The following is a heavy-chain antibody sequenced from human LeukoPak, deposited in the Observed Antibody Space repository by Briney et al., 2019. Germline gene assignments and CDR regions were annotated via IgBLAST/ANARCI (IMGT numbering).Heavy chain of an antibody. V-gene: IGHV3-74*03. CDR2: VSSDGTYT. CDR1: GFTFSSYF. D-gene: IGHD1-14*01. CDR3: AKDQTSPGPSDY. J-gene: IGHJ4*02. Sequence: GGSLRLSCAASGFTFSSYFMHWVRQAPGKGLVWVSRVSSDGTYTEYADSVKGRFTISRDNAKDTLYLQMSSLRDDDTALYYCAKDQTSPGPSDYWGQGTLVTVSS.